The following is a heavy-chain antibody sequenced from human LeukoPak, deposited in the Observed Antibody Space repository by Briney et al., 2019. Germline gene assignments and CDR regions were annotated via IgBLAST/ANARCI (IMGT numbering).Heavy chain of an antibody. CDR1: GFTFSSYA. J-gene: IGHJ3*02. CDR3: AKGWGTMVRGVKASAFDI. CDR2: ISGSGGST. D-gene: IGHD3-10*01. Sequence: GGSLRLSRAASGFTFSSYAMSWVRQAPGKGLEWVSAISGSGGSTYYADSVKGRFTISRDNSKNTLYLQMNSLRAEDTAVYYCAKGWGTMVRGVKASAFDIWGQGTMVTVSS. V-gene: IGHV3-23*01.